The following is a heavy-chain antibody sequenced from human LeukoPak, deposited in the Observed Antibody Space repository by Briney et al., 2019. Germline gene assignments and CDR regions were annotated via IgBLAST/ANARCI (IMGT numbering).Heavy chain of an antibody. D-gene: IGHD4-17*01. CDR2: INHSGST. V-gene: IGHV4-34*01. Sequence: SETLSLTCAVYGGSFSGYYWSWIRQPPGKGLEWIGEINHSGSTNYNPSLKSRVTISVDTSKNQFSLKPSSVTAADTAVYYCARGVTILPFDYWGQGTLVTVSS. J-gene: IGHJ4*02. CDR1: GGSFSGYY. CDR3: ARGVTILPFDY.